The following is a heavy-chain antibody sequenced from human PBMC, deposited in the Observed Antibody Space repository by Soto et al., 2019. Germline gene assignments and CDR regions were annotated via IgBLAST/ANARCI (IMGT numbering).Heavy chain of an antibody. J-gene: IGHJ4*02. Sequence: VGSLRLSCVASEFTFSDYYMSWIRQAPGKGLEWVSYISGNSGHTNYADSVKGRFTISRDNAKNSLYLQMNTLRAEDTAVYYCARGGYYYHRSGYYHNFDHWGQGTLVTVSS. D-gene: IGHD3-22*01. CDR2: ISGNSGHT. CDR3: ARGGYYYHRSGYYHNFDH. V-gene: IGHV3-11*06. CDR1: EFTFSDYY.